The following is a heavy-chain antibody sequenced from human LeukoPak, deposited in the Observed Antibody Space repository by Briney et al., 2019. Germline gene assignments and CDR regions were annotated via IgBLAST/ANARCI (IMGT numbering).Heavy chain of an antibody. CDR3: ARVPFRSSNCRSRYSGGICYSAGPTDY. J-gene: IGHJ4*02. Sequence: PSETLSLTCTVSGGSISGHYWSWIRQSPSRGLEWLGRTYYRSKWYNDYALSVKSRITVNPDTSKNQFSLHLYSVTPEDTAVYFCARVPFRSSNCRSRYSGGICYSAGPTDYWGQGILVTVSS. D-gene: IGHD2-15*01. CDR1: GGSISGHY. CDR2: TYYRSKWYN. V-gene: IGHV6-1*01.